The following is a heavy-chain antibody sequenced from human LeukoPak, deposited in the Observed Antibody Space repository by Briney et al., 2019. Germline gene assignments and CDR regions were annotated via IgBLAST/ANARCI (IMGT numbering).Heavy chain of an antibody. V-gene: IGHV3-53*01. CDR2: IYSDNT. D-gene: IGHD3-22*01. CDR1: GFTVSSNS. J-gene: IGHJ4*02. CDR3: ANLYHRSDYSLSTL. Sequence: GGSLRLSCTVSGFTVSSNSMSWVRQAPGKGLEWVSFIYSDNTHYADSVKGRFTISRDNSKNTLYVQMNSLRAEDTAVYYCANLYHRSDYSLSTLWDQGTLVTVSS.